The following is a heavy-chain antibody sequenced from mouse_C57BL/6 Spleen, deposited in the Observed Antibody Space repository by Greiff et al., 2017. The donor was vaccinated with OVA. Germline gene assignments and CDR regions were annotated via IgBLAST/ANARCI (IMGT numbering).Heavy chain of an antibody. D-gene: IGHD1-1*01. CDR2: IDPENGDT. Sequence: EVQLQQSGAELVRPGASVKLSCTASGFNIKDDYMHWVKQRPEQGLEWIGWIDPENGDTEYASKFQGKATITADTSSNTAYLQLSSLTSEDTAVYYCTRSTTVVGYFDVWGTGTTVTVSS. CDR1: GFNIKDDY. CDR3: TRSTTVVGYFDV. J-gene: IGHJ1*03. V-gene: IGHV14-4*01.